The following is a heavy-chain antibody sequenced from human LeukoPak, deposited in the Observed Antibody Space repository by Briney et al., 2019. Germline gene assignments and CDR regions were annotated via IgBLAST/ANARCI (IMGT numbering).Heavy chain of an antibody. CDR2: ISSSSSTI. D-gene: IGHD2-2*01. V-gene: IGHV3-48*04. Sequence: GGSLRLSCAASGFTFSSYSMNWVRQAPGKGLEWVSYISSSSSTIYYADSVKGRFTISRDNAKNSLYLQMNSPRAEDTAVYYCARVALRGSYCSSTSCRYYFDYWGQGTLVTVSS. J-gene: IGHJ4*02. CDR3: ARVALRGSYCSSTSCRYYFDY. CDR1: GFTFSSYS.